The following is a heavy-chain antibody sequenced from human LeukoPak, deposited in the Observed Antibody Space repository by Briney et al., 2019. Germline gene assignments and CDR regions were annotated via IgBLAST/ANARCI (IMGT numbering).Heavy chain of an antibody. CDR1: GGSISSYY. V-gene: IGHV4-59*01. Sequence: SETLSLTCTVSGGSISSYYWSWIRQPPGKGLEWIGYIYYSGSTNYNPSLKSRVTISVDTSKNQFSLKLSSVTAADTAVYYCARTGSSGYYCDDRYYFDYWGQGTLVTVSS. CDR3: ARTGSSGYYCDDRYYFDY. CDR2: IYYSGST. J-gene: IGHJ4*02. D-gene: IGHD3-22*01.